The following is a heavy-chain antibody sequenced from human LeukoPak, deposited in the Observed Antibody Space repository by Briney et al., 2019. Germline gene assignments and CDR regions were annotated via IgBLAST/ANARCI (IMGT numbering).Heavy chain of an antibody. Sequence: GRSLRLSCAASGFTFSSYAMHWVRQAPGKGLEWVSAISGSGGSTYYADSAKGRFTISRDNSKNTLYLQMNSLRAEDTAVYYCAKDGYSSRTFDYWGQGTLVTVSS. CDR3: AKDGYSSRTFDY. CDR1: GFTFSSYA. D-gene: IGHD6-13*01. J-gene: IGHJ4*02. CDR2: ISGSGGST. V-gene: IGHV3-23*01.